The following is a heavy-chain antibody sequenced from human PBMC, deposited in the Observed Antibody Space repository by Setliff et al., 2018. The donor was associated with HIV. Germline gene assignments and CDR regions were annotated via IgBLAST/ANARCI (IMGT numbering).Heavy chain of an antibody. D-gene: IGHD3-10*01. CDR2: IYYSGST. V-gene: IGHV4-39*01. Sequence: ASETLSLTCTVSAGSIRSSTYYWAWIRQPPGKGLEWIGTIYYSGSTYYNPSLKSRATISVDMSKNQFSLRLSSVTAADTAVYYCASLDGSESPYIYYYYMDVWGKGTTVTVSS. CDR3: ASLDGSESPYIYYYYMDV. J-gene: IGHJ6*03. CDR1: AGSIRSSTYY.